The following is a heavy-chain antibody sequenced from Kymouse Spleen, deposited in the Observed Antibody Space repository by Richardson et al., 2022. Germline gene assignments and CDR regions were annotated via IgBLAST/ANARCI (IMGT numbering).Heavy chain of an antibody. CDR2: IYSGGST. J-gene: IGHJ3*02. Sequence: EVQLVESGGGLIQPGGSLRLSCAASGFTVSSNYMSWVRQAPGKGLEWVSVIYSGGSTYYADSVKGRFTISRDNSKNTLYLQMNSLRAEDTAVYYCARDMYSSSWYDAFDIWGQGTMVTVSS. CDR3: ARDMYSSSWYDAFDI. CDR1: GFTVSSNY. V-gene: IGHV3-53*01. D-gene: IGHD6-13*01.